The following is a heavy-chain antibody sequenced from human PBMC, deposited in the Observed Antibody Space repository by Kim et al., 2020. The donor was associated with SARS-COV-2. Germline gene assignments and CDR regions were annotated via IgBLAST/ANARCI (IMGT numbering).Heavy chain of an antibody. CDR2: IYYSGST. CDR1: GGSISSGGYS. J-gene: IGHJ5*02. V-gene: IGHV4-30-2*01. D-gene: IGHD6-13*01. CDR3: ARGGSSWYESGVWFDP. Sequence: SETLSLTCAVSGGSISSGGYSWSWIRQPTGKGLEWIGYIYYSGSTYYNPSLKSRVTISVDRSKNQFSLKLSSVTAADTAVYYCARGGSSWYESGVWFDPWGRGTLVTVSS.